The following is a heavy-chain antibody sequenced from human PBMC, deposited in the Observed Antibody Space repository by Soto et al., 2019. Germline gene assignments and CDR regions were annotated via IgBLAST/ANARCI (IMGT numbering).Heavy chain of an antibody. D-gene: IGHD1-26*01. CDR3: ARKTIDSGSGGCIDY. CDR2: MSKDGSAK. CDR1: GFTFSSYA. J-gene: IGHJ4*02. Sequence: QVQLVESGGGVVQPGRSLRLSCAASGFTFSSYAMYWVRQAPGKGLEWVAVMSKDGSAKFYADSVKGRFTISRDNSKNTLFLQINSLRDDDTAVYYCARKTIDSGSGGCIDYWGQGTLVTVSS. V-gene: IGHV3-30-3*01.